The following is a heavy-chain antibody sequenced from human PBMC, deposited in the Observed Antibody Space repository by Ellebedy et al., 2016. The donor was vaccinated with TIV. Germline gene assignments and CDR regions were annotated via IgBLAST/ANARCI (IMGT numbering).Heavy chain of an antibody. CDR1: GFNFTNAW. J-gene: IGHJ4*02. D-gene: IGHD3-10*01. CDR2: ISYDGSNK. Sequence: PGGSLRLSCVTSGFNFTNAWMNWVRQAPGKGLEWVAVISYDGSNKYYADSVKGRFTISRDNSKNTLYLQMNSLRTEDTAVYYCAREYYYGSGSYNYWGQGTLVTVSS. CDR3: AREYYYGSGSYNY. V-gene: IGHV3-30*03.